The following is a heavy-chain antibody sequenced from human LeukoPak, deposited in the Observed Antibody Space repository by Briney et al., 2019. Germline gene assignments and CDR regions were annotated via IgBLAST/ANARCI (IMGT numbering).Heavy chain of an antibody. CDR1: GGSISSYY. V-gene: IGHV4-4*09. Sequence: SETLSLTCTVSGGSISSYYWSWIRQPPGKGLEWIGYIYTSGSTNYNPSLKSRVTISVDTSKNQFSLKLSSVTAADTAVYYCARRYSSSWYRSYYYYYMDVWGKGTTVTVSS. CDR3: ARRYSSSWYRSYYYYYMDV. J-gene: IGHJ6*03. CDR2: IYTSGST. D-gene: IGHD6-13*01.